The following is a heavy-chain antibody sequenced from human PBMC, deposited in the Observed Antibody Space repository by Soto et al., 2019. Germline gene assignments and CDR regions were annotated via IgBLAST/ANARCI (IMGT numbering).Heavy chain of an antibody. V-gene: IGHV3-23*01. CDR3: AKGEKWQWPYYYGMAV. D-gene: IGHD6-19*01. Sequence: GGSLRLSCAASVFTFSSYAMSLVRQGPGKGLECVSAISVSGGSTYYADSVKGRFTISRDNSKNTLYLQMNSLRAEETAVYYCAKGEKWQWPYYYGMAVWAQGTTVTFSS. CDR2: ISVSGGST. CDR1: VFTFSSYA. J-gene: IGHJ6*01.